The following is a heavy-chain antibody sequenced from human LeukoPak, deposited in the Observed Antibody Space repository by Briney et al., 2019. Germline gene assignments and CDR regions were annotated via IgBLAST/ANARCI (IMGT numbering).Heavy chain of an antibody. D-gene: IGHD2-2*01. CDR2: VHNEGSAT. CDR1: GFTFSSYW. V-gene: IGHV3-74*01. Sequence: GGSLRLSCAASGFTFSSYWMHWVRQAPGEGLVWVSRVHNEGSATSYADSVKGRFTISRDNAKNTLYLHMNSLRAEDTAVYYCAKGSSTSCFNWGQGTLVTVSS. J-gene: IGHJ4*02. CDR3: AKGSSTSCFN.